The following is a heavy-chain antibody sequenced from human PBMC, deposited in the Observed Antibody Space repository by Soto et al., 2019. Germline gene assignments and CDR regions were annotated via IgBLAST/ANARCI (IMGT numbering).Heavy chain of an antibody. CDR1: GGSISSGGYY. J-gene: IGHJ4*02. V-gene: IGHV4-31*03. Sequence: PSETLSLTCTVSGGSISSGGYYWSWIRQHPGKGLEWIGYIYYSGSTYYNPSLKSRVTISVDTSKNQFSLKLSSVTAADTAVYYCARDRAEIAAAGIFDYWGQGTLVTVS. CDR3: ARDRAEIAAAGIFDY. D-gene: IGHD6-13*01. CDR2: IYYSGST.